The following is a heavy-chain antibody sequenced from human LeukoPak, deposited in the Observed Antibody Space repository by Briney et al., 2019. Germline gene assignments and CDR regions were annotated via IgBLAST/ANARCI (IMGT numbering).Heavy chain of an antibody. V-gene: IGHV3-23*01. CDR2: ISGSGGST. Sequence: GRSLRLSCAASGFTFSSYAMSWVRQAPGKGLEWVSAISGSGGSTYYADSVKGRFTISRDNANSLMYLQLNSLRAGDTALYFCARGGKKNGGDSLHLWGPGTMVTVAS. D-gene: IGHD3-10*01. CDR1: GFTFSSYA. CDR3: ARGGKKNGGDSLHL. J-gene: IGHJ3*01.